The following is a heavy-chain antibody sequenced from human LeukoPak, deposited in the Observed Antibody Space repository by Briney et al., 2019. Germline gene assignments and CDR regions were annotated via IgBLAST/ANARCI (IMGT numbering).Heavy chain of an antibody. CDR1: GLIVSSNH. D-gene: IGHD2-15*01. CDR3: ARDKYSSGGTWYGFFDS. Sequence: PGGSLRLSCAASGLIVSSNHMTWVRQAPGKGLGWVSVIYTGGTTIYADSVKGRFTISRDNSKNTLSLQMNSLRAEDTAVYYCARDKYSSGGTWYGFFDSWGQGTLVTVSS. V-gene: IGHV3-66*02. CDR2: IYTGGTT. J-gene: IGHJ4*02.